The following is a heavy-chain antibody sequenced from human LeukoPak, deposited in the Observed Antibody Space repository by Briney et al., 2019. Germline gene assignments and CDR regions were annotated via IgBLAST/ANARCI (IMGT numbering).Heavy chain of an antibody. CDR1: GFSLSSYW. CDR3: ARDDSEFDY. J-gene: IGHJ4*02. CDR2: IKHDGSDK. Sequence: PGGSLRLSCAASGFSLSSYWMSWVRQAPGKGLEWVANIKHDGSDKYYVDSVKGRFTISRDNAKNSVYLQMNSLRTEDTAVYYCARDDSEFDYWGQGTLVTVPS. V-gene: IGHV3-7*01. D-gene: IGHD2-21*02.